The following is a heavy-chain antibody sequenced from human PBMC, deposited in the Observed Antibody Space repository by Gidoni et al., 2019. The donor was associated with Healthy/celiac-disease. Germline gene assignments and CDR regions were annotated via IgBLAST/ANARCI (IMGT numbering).Heavy chain of an antibody. CDR3: AKGETARYYGMDV. CDR2: ISGSGGST. V-gene: IGHV3-23*01. J-gene: IGHJ6*02. Sequence: PGKGLEWVSAISGSGGSTYYADSVKGRFTISRDNSKNTLYLQMNSLRAEDTAVYYCAKGETARYYGMDVWGQGTTVTVSS.